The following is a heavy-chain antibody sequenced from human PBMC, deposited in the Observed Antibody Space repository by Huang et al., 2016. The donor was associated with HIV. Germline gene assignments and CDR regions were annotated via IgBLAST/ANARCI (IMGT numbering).Heavy chain of an antibody. J-gene: IGHJ4*02. CDR1: GCTFSNSN. Sequence: EVQLVESGGGLVQPGGSLRLSCAAYGCTFSNSNMNWVRQTPGKGLEWLSYISSSSKRIYYAESVKGRFTISRDNAQSTLYFQMNSLRAEDTAVYYCAKTSAMEQQLVGAGFWGQGTLVTVSS. CDR3: AKTSAMEQQLVGAGF. D-gene: IGHD1-1*01. V-gene: IGHV3-48*01. CDR2: ISSSSKRI.